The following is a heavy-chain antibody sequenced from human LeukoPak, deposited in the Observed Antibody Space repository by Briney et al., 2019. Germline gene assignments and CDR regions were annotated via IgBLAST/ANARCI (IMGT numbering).Heavy chain of an antibody. V-gene: IGHV1-18*01. D-gene: IGHD1-20*01. CDR3: ARDSITGTTGAFDI. CDR1: GYTFTSYG. J-gene: IGHJ3*02. Sequence: ASVKVSCKASGYTFTSYGISWVRQAPRQGLEWMGWISAYNGNTNYAQKLQGRVTMTTDTSTSTAYMELRSLRSDDTAVYYCARDSITGTTGAFDIWGQGTMVTVSS. CDR2: ISAYNGNT.